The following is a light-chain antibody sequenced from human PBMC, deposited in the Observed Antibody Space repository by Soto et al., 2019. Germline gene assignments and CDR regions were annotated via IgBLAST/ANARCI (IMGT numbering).Light chain of an antibody. CDR3: QTWGTGTVV. CDR2: VDTDGSH. CDR1: SGHSSYA. V-gene: IGLV4-69*01. J-gene: IGLJ2*01. Sequence: QLVLTQSPSASASLGASVKLTCTLSSGHSSYAIAWHQQQPEKGPRYLMKVDTDGSHNKGGGIPDRFSGSSSGAERYLTISSLQSEDEADYYCQTWGTGTVVFGGGTKLTVL.